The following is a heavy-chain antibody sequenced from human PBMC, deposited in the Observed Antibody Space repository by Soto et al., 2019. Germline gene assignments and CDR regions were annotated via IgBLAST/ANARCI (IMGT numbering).Heavy chain of an antibody. CDR3: ATPNLAEGHYYYYGMDV. D-gene: IGHD6-19*01. V-gene: IGHV1-24*01. CDR1: GYTLTELS. Sequence: ASVKVSWKVSGYTLTELSMHWVRQAPGKGLEWMGGFDPEDGETIYAQKFQGRVTMTEDTSTDTAYMELSSLRSEDTAVYYCATPNLAEGHYYYYGMDVWGQGTTVTVSS. J-gene: IGHJ6*02. CDR2: FDPEDGET.